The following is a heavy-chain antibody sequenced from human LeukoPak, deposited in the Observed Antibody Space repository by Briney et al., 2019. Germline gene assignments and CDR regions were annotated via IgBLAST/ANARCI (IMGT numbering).Heavy chain of an antibody. CDR2: IKHSGST. CDR3: ASSIRVAVAGCAEYFQH. J-gene: IGHJ1*01. Sequence: PSETLSLTCAVYGGSFSGYYWSWIRHTPGRGLGWVGEIKHSGSTNYNPTLKSRVTISVDTSKNQCSLKLSSVTAADTAAYYCASSIRVAVAGCAEYFQHWGQGTLVTVSS. CDR1: GGSFSGYY. D-gene: IGHD6-19*01. V-gene: IGHV4-34*01.